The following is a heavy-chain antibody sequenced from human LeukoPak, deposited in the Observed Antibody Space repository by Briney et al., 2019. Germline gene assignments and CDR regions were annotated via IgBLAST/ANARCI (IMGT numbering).Heavy chain of an antibody. CDR3: ARPSRSTGPAY. V-gene: IGHV3-48*02. J-gene: IGHJ4*02. CDR2: IRSTSNTI. CDR1: GFTFSNYS. D-gene: IGHD2-2*01. Sequence: GGSLRLSCAASGFTFSNYSMNWVRQAPGKGLEWVSWIRSTSNTIYYADSVKGRFTISRDNAKNSLDLQKNSLRDEDTAVYYCARPSRSTGPAYWGQGTLVTVSS.